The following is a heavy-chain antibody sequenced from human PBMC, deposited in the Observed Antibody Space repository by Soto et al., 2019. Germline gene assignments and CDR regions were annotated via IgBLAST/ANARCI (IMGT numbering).Heavy chain of an antibody. J-gene: IGHJ4*02. V-gene: IGHV3-21*01. CDR2: ITSSQSYT. Sequence: VGSLRLSCAASGFIFSSYTMNWVRQAPGKGLVWVSSITSSQSYTYYSDSVKGRFTISRDNAKNSLYLQMDSLTAEDTAVYFCAREGRQLVLDYFDYWGQGTLVTVSS. CDR3: AREGRQLVLDYFDY. D-gene: IGHD6-6*01. CDR1: GFIFSSYT.